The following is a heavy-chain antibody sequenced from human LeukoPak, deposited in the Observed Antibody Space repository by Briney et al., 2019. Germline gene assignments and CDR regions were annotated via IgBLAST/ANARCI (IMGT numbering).Heavy chain of an antibody. J-gene: IGHJ6*02. D-gene: IGHD4-17*01. CDR2: IYYSGST. CDR3: ARGGTTVTTSALRGRHYYGMDV. V-gene: IGHV4-59*01. CDR1: GGSISSYH. Sequence: SETLSLTCTVPGGSISSYHWTWVRQPPGKGLEWVGYIYYSGSTNYNPSLKSRVTISVDTSKNQFSLKLSSVTAADTAVYYCARGGTTVTTSALRGRHYYGMDVWGQGTTVTVSS.